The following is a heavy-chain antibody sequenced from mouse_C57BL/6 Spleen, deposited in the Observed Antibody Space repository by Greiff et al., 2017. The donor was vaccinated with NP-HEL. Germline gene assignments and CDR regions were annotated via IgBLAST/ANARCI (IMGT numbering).Heavy chain of an antibody. CDR2: IWSGGST. CDR1: GFSLTSYG. Sequence: VQLQQSGPGLVQPSQSLSITCTVSGFSLTSYGVHWVRQSPGKGLEWLGVIWSGGSTDYNAAFISRLSISKDNSKSQVFFKMNSLQADDTAIYYCARILYYDYGDYAMDYWGQGTSVTVSS. J-gene: IGHJ4*01. D-gene: IGHD2-4*01. CDR3: ARILYYDYGDYAMDY. V-gene: IGHV2-2*01.